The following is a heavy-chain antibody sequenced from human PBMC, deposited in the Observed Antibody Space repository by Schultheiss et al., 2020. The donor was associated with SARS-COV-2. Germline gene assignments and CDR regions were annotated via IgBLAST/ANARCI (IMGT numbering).Heavy chain of an antibody. CDR1: GFTFSSYW. V-gene: IGHV3-74*01. J-gene: IGHJ4*02. CDR2: INSDGSST. Sequence: GGSLRLSCAASGFTFSSYWMHWVRQAPGKGLVWVSRINSDGSSTSYADSVKGRFTISRDNARNTLYLQMNSLRAEDTAVYYCARDRDGSWYYYFDYWGQGTLVTVSS. CDR3: ARDRDGSWYYYFDY. D-gene: IGHD6-13*01.